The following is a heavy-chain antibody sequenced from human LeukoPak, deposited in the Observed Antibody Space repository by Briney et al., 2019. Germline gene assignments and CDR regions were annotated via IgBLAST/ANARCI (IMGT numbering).Heavy chain of an antibody. D-gene: IGHD3-10*01. J-gene: IGHJ6*04. CDR2: LKNKTDGRTT. Sequence: GGPLRLSCAASGFPFSNAWMSWVRHAPGKALEWVGRLKNKTDGRTTDHAAPRKHRFTISRDDSKNTLYLQMNSLKTEDTAVYYCTTAYYYGSGSYLDYYYYGMDVWGKGTTVTVSS. V-gene: IGHV3-15*01. CDR3: TTAYYYGSGSYLDYYYYGMDV. CDR1: GFPFSNAW.